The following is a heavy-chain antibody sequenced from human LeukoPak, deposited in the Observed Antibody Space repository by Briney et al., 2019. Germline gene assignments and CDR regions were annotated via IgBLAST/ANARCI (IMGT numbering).Heavy chain of an antibody. CDR1: GFTFDDYA. CDR3: ARSPRPTDAFDI. Sequence: PGGSLRLSCAASGFTFDDYAMHWVRQAPGKGLEWVSGISWNSGSIGYADSVKGRFTISRDNAKNSLYLQMNSLRAEDTALYYCARSPRPTDAFDIWGQGTMVTVSS. CDR2: ISWNSGSI. J-gene: IGHJ3*02. V-gene: IGHV3-9*01.